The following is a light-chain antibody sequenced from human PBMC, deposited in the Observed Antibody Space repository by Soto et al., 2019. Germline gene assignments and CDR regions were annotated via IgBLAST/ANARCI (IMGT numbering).Light chain of an antibody. V-gene: IGLV1-44*01. Sequence: QSVLTQPPSASGTPGQRVTISCSGSSSNIGSNSVYWYHQLPGTAPKLLIYTNNQRPSGVPDRFSGSKSGMSASLAISGLQPEDEAHYYCATWHDSFYVFGTGTKLTVL. CDR2: TNN. CDR1: SSNIGSNS. CDR3: ATWHDSFYV. J-gene: IGLJ1*01.